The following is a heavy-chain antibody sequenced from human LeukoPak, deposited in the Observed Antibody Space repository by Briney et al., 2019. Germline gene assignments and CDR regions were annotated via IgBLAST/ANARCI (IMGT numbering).Heavy chain of an antibody. J-gene: IGHJ2*01. CDR3: AREPIRVFDYFDL. CDR2: VNPDSGVT. CDR1: GYTFSDYY. V-gene: IGHV1-2*02. Sequence: GASVSVSCKASGYTFSDYYMHWVRQAPGRGLEWMGCVNPDSGVTDYAQTFQGRITMTRDTSISTAYMDLSSLKSDDTGIYFCAREPIRVFDYFDLWGRGTLITVSS. D-gene: IGHD3-9*01.